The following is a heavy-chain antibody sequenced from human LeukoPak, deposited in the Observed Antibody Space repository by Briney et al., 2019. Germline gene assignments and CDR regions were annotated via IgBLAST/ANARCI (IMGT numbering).Heavy chain of an antibody. CDR3: ARDIYYYDSSGDYFPGGSDY. V-gene: IGHV3-11*04. Sequence: GGSPRLSCAAPGFIFGDYYMSWIRQAPAQGVEWVSYTSIGGRTINYADPVKGRFTISRDNAKNSLYLQMNSLRAEDTAVYYCARDIYYYDSSGDYFPGGSDYWGQGTLVTVSS. CDR1: GFIFGDYY. J-gene: IGHJ4*02. D-gene: IGHD3-22*01. CDR2: TSIGGRTI.